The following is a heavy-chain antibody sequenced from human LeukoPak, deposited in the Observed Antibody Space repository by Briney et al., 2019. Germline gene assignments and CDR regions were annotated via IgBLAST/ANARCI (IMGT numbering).Heavy chain of an antibody. D-gene: IGHD5-18*01. V-gene: IGHV1-2*02. CDR3: ATSALRDTAMVWFDP. CDR1: GYTFTGYY. Sequence: GASVKVSCKASGYTFTGYYMHWVRQAPGQGLEWMGWINPNSGGTNYAQKFQGRVTMTRDTSISTAYMELSRLRSDDTAVYYCATSALRDTAMVWFDPWGQGTLVTVSS. CDR2: INPNSGGT. J-gene: IGHJ5*02.